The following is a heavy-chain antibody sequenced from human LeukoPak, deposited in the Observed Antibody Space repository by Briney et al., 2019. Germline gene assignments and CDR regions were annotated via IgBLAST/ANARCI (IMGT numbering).Heavy chain of an antibody. CDR3: ARLKFYDSTGYSPGYYMDV. D-gene: IGHD3-22*01. CDR1: GGAIISYY. V-gene: IGHV4-4*07. J-gene: IGHJ6*03. CDR2: IYPTGNT. Sequence: KSSETLSLTCSVSGGAIISYYWSWIRQPAGKGPEWIGRIYPTGNTDYNPSLKTRVTMSTDLSKKQFSLRLRSVTAADTAVYYCARLKFYDSTGYSPGYYMDVWGKGTAVTVPS.